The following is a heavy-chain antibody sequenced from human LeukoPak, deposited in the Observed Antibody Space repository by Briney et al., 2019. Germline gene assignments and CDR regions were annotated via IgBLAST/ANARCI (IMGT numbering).Heavy chain of an antibody. CDR3: GRVNGDSAWVDP. Sequence: PGGSLRLSCAASGFTFSSYWMYWVRQAPGKGLAWFARINTDVSVSAYPDSVEGRFTISRDNAKNTLLLQMNSLRAEDTAVYYCGRVNGDSAWVDPWGQGILVT. J-gene: IGHJ5*02. D-gene: IGHD3-10*01. CDR2: INTDVSVS. V-gene: IGHV3-74*01. CDR1: GFTFSSYW.